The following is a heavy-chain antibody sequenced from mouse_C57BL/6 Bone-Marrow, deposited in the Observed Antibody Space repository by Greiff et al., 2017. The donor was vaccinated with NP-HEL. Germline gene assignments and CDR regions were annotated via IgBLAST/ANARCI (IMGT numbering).Heavy chain of an antibody. CDR3: AKNPYYYGSSYWYFDV. CDR1: GFSLTSYG. J-gene: IGHJ1*03. D-gene: IGHD1-1*01. CDR2: IWSGGST. V-gene: IGHV2-4*01. Sequence: QVQLKESGPGLVQPSQSLSITCTVSGFSLTSYGVHWVRQPPGKGLEWLGVIWSGGSTDYNAAFISRLSISKDNSKSQVFFKMNSLQADDTAIYYCAKNPYYYGSSYWYFDVWGTGTTVTVSS.